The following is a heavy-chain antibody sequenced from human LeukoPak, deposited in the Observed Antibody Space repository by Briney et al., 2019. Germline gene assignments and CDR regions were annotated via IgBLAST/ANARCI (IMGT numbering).Heavy chain of an antibody. CDR3: ARPVLRFLEWLPPDYMDV. Sequence: GASVKVSCKASGGTFSSYAISWVRQAPGQGLEWMGGIIPIFGTANYAQKFQGRVTITADESTSTAYTELSSLRSEDTAVYYCARPVLRFLEWLPPDYMDVWGKGTTVTVSS. V-gene: IGHV1-69*13. CDR2: IIPIFGTA. J-gene: IGHJ6*03. CDR1: GGTFSSYA. D-gene: IGHD3-3*01.